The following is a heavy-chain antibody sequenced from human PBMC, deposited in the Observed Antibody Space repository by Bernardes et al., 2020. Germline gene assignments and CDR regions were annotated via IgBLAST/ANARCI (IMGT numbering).Heavy chain of an antibody. V-gene: IGHV4-34*01. J-gene: IGHJ5*02. CDR3: ASLTATYHDDRADFDWFDP. Sequence: ETLSLTCAVYGGSLSGYYWSWIRQPPGKGLEWIGQINHSGSTKYNPSLKSRATISVDTSKNQFSLILTSVTAADTAFYYCASLTATYHDDRADFDWFDPWGQGTLVTVSS. CDR2: INHSGST. CDR1: GGSLSGYY. D-gene: IGHD3-10*02.